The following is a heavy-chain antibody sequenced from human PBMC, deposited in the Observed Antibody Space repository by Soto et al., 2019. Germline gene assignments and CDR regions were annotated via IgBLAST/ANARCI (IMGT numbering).Heavy chain of an antibody. CDR3: ARWEAATGTVYWYFDF. CDR2: FYSGGST. V-gene: IGHV3-53*02. D-gene: IGHD6-13*01. CDR1: GFTVSSNY. Sequence: EVQLVETGGGLIQPGGSLRLSCAASGFTVSSNYMSWVRQAPGKGLEWVSVFYSGGSTYYADSVKRRFTISRDNSKNTLYRQMNSLRAKDMAVYYCARWEAATGTVYWYFDFWGRGTLVTVS. J-gene: IGHJ2*01.